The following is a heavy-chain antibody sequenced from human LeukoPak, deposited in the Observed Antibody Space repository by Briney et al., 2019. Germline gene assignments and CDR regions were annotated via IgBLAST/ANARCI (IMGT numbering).Heavy chain of an antibody. Sequence: SETLSLTCTVSGDSISSNYWSWIRQPPGKGLAWIGYIYHSGSTNYNPSFKSRVTISVDTSKNQFSLKLSSVTAADTAVYYCARHSSFYLDYWGQGTLVTVSS. CDR2: IYHSGST. CDR1: GDSISSNY. D-gene: IGHD3-10*01. V-gene: IGHV4-59*08. CDR3: ARHSSFYLDY. J-gene: IGHJ4*02.